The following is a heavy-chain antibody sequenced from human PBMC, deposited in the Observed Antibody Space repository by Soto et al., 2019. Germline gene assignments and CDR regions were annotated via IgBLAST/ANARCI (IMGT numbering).Heavy chain of an antibody. J-gene: IGHJ4*02. V-gene: IGHV3-33*01. Sequence: QVQLVESGGGVVQPGRSLRLSCAASGFTFNLYGMQWVRQAPGKGLEWVAMIWYDGSGRFYGDSVKGRFTVSRDNSKNTLYLDMKSLRAEDTAVYYCARDRAVRRLEYWGQGTLVTVSS. CDR2: IWYDGSGR. CDR1: GFTFNLYG. CDR3: ARDRAVRRLEY. D-gene: IGHD6-6*01.